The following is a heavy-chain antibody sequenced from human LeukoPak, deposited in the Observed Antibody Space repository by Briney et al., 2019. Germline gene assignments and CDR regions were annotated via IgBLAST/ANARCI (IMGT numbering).Heavy chain of an antibody. CDR1: EYTFTSYY. V-gene: IGHV1-69*06. CDR3: ARGGRLERWLQRAKGYYYYMDV. D-gene: IGHD5-24*01. Sequence: SVKVSCKASEYTFTSYYIHWVRQAPGQGLGWMGGIIPIFGTANYAQKFQGRVTITADKSTSTAYMELSSLRSEDTAVYYCARGGRLERWLQRAKGYYYYMDVWGKGTTVTVSS. CDR2: IIPIFGTA. J-gene: IGHJ6*03.